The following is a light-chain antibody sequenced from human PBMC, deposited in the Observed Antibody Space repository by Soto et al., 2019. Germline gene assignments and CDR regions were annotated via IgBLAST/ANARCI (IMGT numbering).Light chain of an antibody. CDR1: QNISSNY. CDR2: RVS. Sequence: EIVLTQSPGTLSLSPGERATLSCRASQNISSNYLAWYQQKPGQAPRLLISRVSSRATGIPDRFSGSGSGTDFTLTISRLEPEDFAVYYCQQYGSSPITFGQGTRLEIK. J-gene: IGKJ5*01. CDR3: QQYGSSPIT. V-gene: IGKV3-20*01.